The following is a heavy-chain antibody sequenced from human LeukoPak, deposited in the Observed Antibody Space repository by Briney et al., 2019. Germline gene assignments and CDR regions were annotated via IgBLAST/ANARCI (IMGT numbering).Heavy chain of an antibody. J-gene: IGHJ4*02. Sequence: PSETLSLTCTVSGGSISSYYWRWIRQPPGKGLEWIGYVYYSGSTNYNPSLKSRVTISVDTSKNQFSLKLSSVTAADTAVYYCAREHCSPTSCYEDYWGQGTLVTVSS. CDR2: VYYSGST. D-gene: IGHD2-2*01. CDR1: GGSISSYY. V-gene: IGHV4-59*01. CDR3: AREHCSPTSCYEDY.